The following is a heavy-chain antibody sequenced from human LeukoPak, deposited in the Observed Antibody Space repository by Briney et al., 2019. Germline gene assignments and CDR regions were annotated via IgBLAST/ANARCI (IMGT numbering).Heavy chain of an antibody. J-gene: IGHJ4*02. V-gene: IGHV3-11*01. CDR2: ISSSGSTI. Sequence: KPGGSLRLSCAASGFTFSDYYMSWIRQAPGKGLEWVSYISSSGSTIYYADSVKGRFTISRDNAKNSLYLQMNSLRAEDTAVYYCAKDAREVVPAALDYWGQGTLVTVSS. D-gene: IGHD2-2*01. CDR3: AKDAREVVPAALDY. CDR1: GFTFSDYY.